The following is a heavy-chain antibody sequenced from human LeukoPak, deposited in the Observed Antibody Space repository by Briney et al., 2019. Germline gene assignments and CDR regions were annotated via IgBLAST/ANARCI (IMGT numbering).Heavy chain of an antibody. Sequence: PGGSLRLSCAASGFTFDDYAMHWVRQAPGKGLEWVSSISWNSGSIGYADSVKGRFTISRDNAKNSLYLQMNSLRAEDTALYYCAKDFSSSWYVGRSDYWGQGTLVTVSS. V-gene: IGHV3-9*01. J-gene: IGHJ4*02. CDR1: GFTFDDYA. CDR3: AKDFSSSWYVGRSDY. CDR2: ISWNSGSI. D-gene: IGHD6-13*01.